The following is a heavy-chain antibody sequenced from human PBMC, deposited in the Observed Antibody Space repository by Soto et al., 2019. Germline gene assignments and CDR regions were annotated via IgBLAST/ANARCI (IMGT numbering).Heavy chain of an antibody. CDR3: AIERGIAGAG. CDR1: GGTFSSYT. Sequence: QVQLVQSGAEVKKPGSSVKVSCKASGGTFSSYTISLVRQAPGQGLEWMGRIIPILGIANYAQKLKGRVTISADKSTSTAYMELSSMRSEDTAVYYCAIERGIAGAGWGQGTLVTVSS. D-gene: IGHD6-19*01. J-gene: IGHJ4*02. V-gene: IGHV1-69*08. CDR2: IIPILGIA.